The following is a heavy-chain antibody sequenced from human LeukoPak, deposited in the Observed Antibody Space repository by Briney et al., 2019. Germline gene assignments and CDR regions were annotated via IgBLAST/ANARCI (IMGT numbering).Heavy chain of an antibody. V-gene: IGHV4-59*12. J-gene: IGHJ4*02. Sequence: SETLSLTCTVSGGSISSYYWSWIRQPPGKGLEWIGYIYYSGSTNYNPSLKSRVTISVDTSKNQFSLKLSSVTAADTAVYYCARRAAVGELDYWGQGTLVTVSS. D-gene: IGHD6-13*01. CDR2: IYYSGST. CDR1: GGSISSYY. CDR3: ARRAAVGELDY.